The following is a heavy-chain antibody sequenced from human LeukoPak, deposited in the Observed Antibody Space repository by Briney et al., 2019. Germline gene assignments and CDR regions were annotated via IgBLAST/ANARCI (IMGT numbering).Heavy chain of an antibody. CDR3: ARLGGCTTTSCYVHWFDP. D-gene: IGHD2-2*01. CDR1: GGPIRSYY. Sequence: SETLSLTCSVSGGPIRSYYWSWLRQPPGKGLEWIGYIFYSGSTNYNPSLKSRVTISVDTSKNQFSLKLYSVTAADTAVYFCARLGGCTTTSCYVHWFDPWGQGTLVTVSS. V-gene: IGHV4-59*01. J-gene: IGHJ5*02. CDR2: IFYSGST.